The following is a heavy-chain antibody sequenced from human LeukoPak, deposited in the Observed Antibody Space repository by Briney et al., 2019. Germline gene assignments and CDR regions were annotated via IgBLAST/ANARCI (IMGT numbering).Heavy chain of an antibody. D-gene: IGHD3-10*01. J-gene: IGHJ4*02. V-gene: IGHV4-59*01. CDR3: ATMVQGIYTYFGS. Sequence: KPSETLSLTCTVFGGSISSYYWSWIRQPPGRGLEWVGYIYYSGSTNYNPSLKGRVTMSVDTSKNQLSLKLSSVTAADTAVYYCATMVQGIYTYFGSWGQGNLVAVSS. CDR2: IYYSGST. CDR1: GGSISSYY.